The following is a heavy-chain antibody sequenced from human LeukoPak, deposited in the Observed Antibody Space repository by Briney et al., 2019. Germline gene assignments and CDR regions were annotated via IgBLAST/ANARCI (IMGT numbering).Heavy chain of an antibody. J-gene: IGHJ4*02. CDR3: ARGAVTYYYGSGSYPPFDY. D-gene: IGHD3-10*01. V-gene: IGHV3-20*04. CDR2: INWNGGST. Sequence: GGSLRLSCAASGSTFDDYGMSWVRQAPGKGLEWVSGINWNGGSTGYADSVKGRFTISRDNAKNSLYLQMNNLRAEDTAVYYCARGAVTYYYGSGSYPPFDYWGQGTLVTVSS. CDR1: GSTFDDYG.